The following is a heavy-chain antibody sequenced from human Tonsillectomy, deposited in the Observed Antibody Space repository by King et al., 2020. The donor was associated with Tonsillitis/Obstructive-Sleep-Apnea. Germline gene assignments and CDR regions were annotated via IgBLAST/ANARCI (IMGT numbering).Heavy chain of an antibody. Sequence: QLVQSGAEVKKPGESLRISCKGSGYSFTSYWISWVRQMPGKGLEWMGRIDPSDSYTNYSPSSQGHVTISADKSISTAYLQWSSLKASDTAMYYCASGDCSSTSCYRLPYGMDVWGQGTTVTVSS. D-gene: IGHD2-2*01. CDR1: GYSFTSYW. V-gene: IGHV5-10-1*01. CDR3: ASGDCSSTSCYRLPYGMDV. J-gene: IGHJ6*02. CDR2: IDPSDSYT.